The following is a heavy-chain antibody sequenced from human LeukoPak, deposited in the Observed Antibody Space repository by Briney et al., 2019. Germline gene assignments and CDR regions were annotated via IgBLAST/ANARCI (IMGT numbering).Heavy chain of an antibody. CDR1: GFTFSSYS. CDR3: AKQGAGIRD. V-gene: IGHV3-48*01. Sequence: PGGSLRLSCAASGFTFSSYSMNWVRPAPGKGLEWISYISGSSSTIYYADSVKGRITIYRDNAKNSLYLQMNSLRAEDTAVYYCAKQGAGIRDWGQGTLVTVSS. J-gene: IGHJ4*02. D-gene: IGHD6-19*01. CDR2: ISGSSSTI.